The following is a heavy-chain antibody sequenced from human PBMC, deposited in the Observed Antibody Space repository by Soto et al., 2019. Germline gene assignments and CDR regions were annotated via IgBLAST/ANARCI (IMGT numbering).Heavy chain of an antibody. Sequence: PGGSLRVSCVASAFTFNNFPMHWVRQAPGKGLQWLASITTTSTYKYYADSVKGRFSISRDNAKNPLYLELTNLRSEDTAVYYCAREKCSSTSCNHGMDVWGLGTTVTVSS. CDR1: AFTFNNFP. D-gene: IGHD2-2*01. CDR3: AREKCSSTSCNHGMDV. V-gene: IGHV3-21*01. CDR2: ITTTSTYK. J-gene: IGHJ6*02.